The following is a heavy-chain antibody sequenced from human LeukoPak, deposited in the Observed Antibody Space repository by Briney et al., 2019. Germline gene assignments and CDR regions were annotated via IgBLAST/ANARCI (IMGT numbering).Heavy chain of an antibody. J-gene: IGHJ4*02. CDR3: AKVKYCGGDCFERFDY. D-gene: IGHD2-21*02. V-gene: IGHV3-23*01. CDR1: GFTFSSYA. CDR2: ISGSGGST. Sequence: GGSLRLSCAASGFTFSSYAMSWVRQAPGKGLEWVSAISGSGGSTYYADSVKGRFTISRDNSKNTLYLQMNSLRAEDTAVYYCAKVKYCGGDCFERFDYWGQGTLVTAPS.